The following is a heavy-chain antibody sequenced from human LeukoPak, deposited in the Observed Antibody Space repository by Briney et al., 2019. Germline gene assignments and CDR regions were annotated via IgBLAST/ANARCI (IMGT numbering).Heavy chain of an antibody. CDR1: GATYSNYA. J-gene: IGHJ5*02. CDR2: IVPVDGIT. V-gene: IGHV1-69*10. Sequence: ASVKVSCKPSGATYSNYAVSWVRQAPGQGLEWMGGIVPVDGITDYAQKFQGRVTITADKSTSTVYMELSTLRSEDTAVYFCARDRGYGSVHKPLNWFDPWGQGTLVTVSS. CDR3: ARDRGYGSVHKPLNWFDP. D-gene: IGHD2-15*01.